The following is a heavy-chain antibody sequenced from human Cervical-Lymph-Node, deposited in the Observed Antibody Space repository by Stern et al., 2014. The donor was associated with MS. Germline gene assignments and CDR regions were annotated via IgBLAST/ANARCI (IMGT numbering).Heavy chain of an antibody. CDR2: ISYDGSNK. Sequence: VQLVQSGGGVVQPGRSLRLSCAASGFTFSSYGMHWVRQAPGKGLEWVAVISYDGSNKYYADSVKGRFTISRDNSKNTLYLQRNSLRAEDTAVYYCAKDLGGSYYHYYYGMDVWGQGTTVTVSS. CDR1: GFTFSSYG. V-gene: IGHV3-30*18. CDR3: AKDLGGSYYHYYYGMDV. J-gene: IGHJ6*02. D-gene: IGHD1-26*01.